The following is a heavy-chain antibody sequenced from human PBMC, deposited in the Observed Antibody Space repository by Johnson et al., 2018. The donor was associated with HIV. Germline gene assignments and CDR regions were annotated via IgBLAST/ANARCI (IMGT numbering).Heavy chain of an antibody. CDR2: IQQDGSEK. Sequence: VQLVESGGGLVQPGGSLRLSCAASGSTFSSYWMTWVRQAPGKGLEWVANIQQDGSEKYYVDSVKGRFTISRDNAKNSLYLQMNSLRAEDTAVYYCARHGYIVVGKGAFDIWGQGTMVTVSS. CDR1: GSTFSSYW. CDR3: ARHGYIVVGKGAFDI. V-gene: IGHV3-7*01. D-gene: IGHD2-15*01. J-gene: IGHJ3*02.